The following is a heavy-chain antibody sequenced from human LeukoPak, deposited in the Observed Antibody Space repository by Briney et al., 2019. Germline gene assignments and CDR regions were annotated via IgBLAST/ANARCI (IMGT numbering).Heavy chain of an antibody. J-gene: IGHJ3*02. V-gene: IGHV4-59*08. Sequence: SETLSLTCTVSGGSISSYYWSWIRQPPGKRLEWIGFVYYSGNTNYNPSLKSRVTILVDMSKNQFSLRLSSVTAADTAVYYCARLLVTTKEDAFDIWGQGTMVTVSS. D-gene: IGHD4-17*01. CDR3: ARLLVTTKEDAFDI. CDR1: GGSISSYY. CDR2: VYYSGNT.